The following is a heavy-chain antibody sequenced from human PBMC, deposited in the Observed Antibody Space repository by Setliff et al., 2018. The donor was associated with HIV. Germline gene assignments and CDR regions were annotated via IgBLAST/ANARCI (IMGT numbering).Heavy chain of an antibody. CDR3: ARPVGMANREFDY. D-gene: IGHD1-26*01. CDR2: IYYSGST. V-gene: IGHV4-39*01. CDR1: GGSISTYY. J-gene: IGHJ4*02. Sequence: SETLSLTCTVSGGSISTYYWAWIRQPPGKGLEWIGTIYYSGSTYYNPSLKSRVTISVDTSKNQFSLKLSSVTAADTAVYYCARPVGMANREFDYWGQGTLVTVSS.